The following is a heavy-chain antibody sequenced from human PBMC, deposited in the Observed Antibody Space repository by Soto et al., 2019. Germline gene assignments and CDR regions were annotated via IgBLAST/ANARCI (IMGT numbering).Heavy chain of an antibody. CDR1: GFSLRTSGVG. D-gene: IGHD3-22*01. V-gene: IGHV2-5*02. CDR3: QHTYETPGRIFAY. Sequence: SGPTLVNPTQTLTLTCTFSGFSLRTSGVGVGWIRQPPGKALEWLALIYWDNDKRYSPSLRSRLTITKDTSKNQVVLTVANVALVDTPTYYWQHTYETPGRIFAYGAQEIRAPVSS. J-gene: IGHJ4*02. CDR2: IYWDNDK.